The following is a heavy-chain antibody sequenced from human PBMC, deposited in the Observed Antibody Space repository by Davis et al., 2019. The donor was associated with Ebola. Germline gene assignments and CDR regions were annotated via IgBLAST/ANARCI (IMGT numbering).Heavy chain of an antibody. CDR3: TIDSSGYYSYADY. Sequence: GESLKISCAASGFTFSGSAMHWVRQPSGKGLEWVVRIRSKANSYATAYAASVKGRFTISRDDSKNMAYLQMNSLKTEDTAVYYCTIDSSGYYSYADYWGQGTLVTVSS. J-gene: IGHJ4*02. D-gene: IGHD3-22*01. CDR1: GFTFSGSA. CDR2: IRSKANSYAT. V-gene: IGHV3-73*01.